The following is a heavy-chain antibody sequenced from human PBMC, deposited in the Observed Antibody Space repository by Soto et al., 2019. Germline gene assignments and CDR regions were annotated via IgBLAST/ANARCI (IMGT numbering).Heavy chain of an antibody. Sequence: PGESLKISCKGSAYSFTSYWIGWVRQLPGKGLEYMGAIHPGNSDTRYSPSFQGQVTISADKSISTAYLQWSSLKASDTAMYYCARGVDGSTWGGYWGQGTQVTVSS. J-gene: IGHJ4*02. CDR1: AYSFTSYW. CDR2: IHPGNSDT. D-gene: IGHD3-16*01. CDR3: ARGVDGSTWGGY. V-gene: IGHV5-51*01.